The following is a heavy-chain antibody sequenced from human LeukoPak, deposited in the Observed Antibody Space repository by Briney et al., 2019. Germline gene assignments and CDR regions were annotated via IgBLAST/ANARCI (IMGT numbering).Heavy chain of an antibody. Sequence: PGGSLRLSCAASGFTFSSYWIRLVRQAPGKGLEWVASIKQDGSEKYYVDSVTGRFTISRDNAKNSLYLQMNSLRAEDTAVYYCARRGSGWFLAFDIWGQGTMVTVSS. CDR1: GFTFSSYW. J-gene: IGHJ3*02. V-gene: IGHV3-7*01. CDR2: IKQDGSEK. CDR3: ARRGSGWFLAFDI. D-gene: IGHD6-19*01.